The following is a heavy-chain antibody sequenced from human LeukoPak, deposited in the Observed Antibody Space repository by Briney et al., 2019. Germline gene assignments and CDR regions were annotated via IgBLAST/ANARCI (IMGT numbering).Heavy chain of an antibody. V-gene: IGHV4-59*12. CDR3: AKAAPSLRYFDWFKPHYYMDV. D-gene: IGHD3-9*01. CDR2: IYYSGST. Sequence: SETLCLTCTVSGGSISSYYWSWIRQPPGKGLEWIGYIYYSGSTNYNPSLKSRVTISVDTSKNQFSLKLSSVTAEDTAVYYCAKAAPSLRYFDWFKPHYYMDVWGKGTTVTISS. CDR1: GGSISSYY. J-gene: IGHJ6*03.